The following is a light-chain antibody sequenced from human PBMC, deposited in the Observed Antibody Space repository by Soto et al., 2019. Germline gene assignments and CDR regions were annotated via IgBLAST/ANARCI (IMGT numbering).Light chain of an antibody. Sequence: DIQMTQSPSTLSASVRDRVTITCRASQSISSWLAWYQQKPGKAPNLLIYDASSLQSGVPSRFSGSGSGTEFTLTISSLQPDDFATYYCQQYDSYSPLTFGGGTKVEI. CDR1: QSISSW. V-gene: IGKV1-5*01. J-gene: IGKJ4*01. CDR2: DAS. CDR3: QQYDSYSPLT.